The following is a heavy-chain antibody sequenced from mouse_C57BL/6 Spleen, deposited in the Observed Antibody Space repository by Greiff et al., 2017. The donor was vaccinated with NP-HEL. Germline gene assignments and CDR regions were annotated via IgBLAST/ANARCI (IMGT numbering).Heavy chain of an antibody. CDR3: VRQDDYDAWFAY. J-gene: IGHJ3*01. V-gene: IGHV10-1*01. Sequence: EVQLVESGGGLVQPKGSLKLSCAASGFSFNTYAMNWVRQAPGKGLEWVARIRSKSNNYATYYADSVKDRFTISRDDSESMLYLQMNNSKTEDTAMYYCVRQDDYDAWFAYWGQGTLVTVSA. D-gene: IGHD2-4*01. CDR2: IRSKSNNYAT. CDR1: GFSFNTYA.